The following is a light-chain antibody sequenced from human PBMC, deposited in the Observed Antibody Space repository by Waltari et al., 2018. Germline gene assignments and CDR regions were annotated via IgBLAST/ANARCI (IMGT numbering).Light chain of an antibody. CDR3: QQRSDLPPIT. CDR2: DAS. CDR1: QSSSTY. V-gene: IGKV3-11*01. J-gene: IGKJ1*01. Sequence: IVLTQSPASLALPPGQRVTLPRRASQSSSTYLAWYQQKPGQAPRLLISDASYRATGIPARFSGSGSGTDFTLTISSLEPEDFAVYYCQQRSDLPPITFGQGTKVEI.